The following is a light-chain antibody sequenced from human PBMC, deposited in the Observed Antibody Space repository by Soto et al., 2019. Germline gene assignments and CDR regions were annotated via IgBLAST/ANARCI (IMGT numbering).Light chain of an antibody. Sequence: DIQMTQSPSTLSASVGDRVTITCLASESISGWLAWYQQKPGEAPKLLIYDASTLESGVPSRFSGSGSETQFTLTISSLQPEDFATYYCQQHYTYTWTFGQGTKVDI. V-gene: IGKV1-5*01. CDR1: ESISGW. CDR2: DAS. CDR3: QQHYTYTWT. J-gene: IGKJ1*01.